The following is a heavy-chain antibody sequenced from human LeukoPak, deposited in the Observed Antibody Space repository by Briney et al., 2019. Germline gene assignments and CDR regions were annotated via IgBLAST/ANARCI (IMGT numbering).Heavy chain of an antibody. V-gene: IGHV3-7*01. D-gene: IGHD3-9*01. CDR3: TRDYGLNCYPISCAGASDF. Sequence: GGSLRLSCAAAGFPFSNYWMSWVRQAPGKGLEWVAYIKQDGSEKYYVDSVKGRFTISRDNTQSSLYLQMDSLSVEDTAVYYCTRDYGLNCYPISCAGASDFWGQGTMVTVSS. J-gene: IGHJ3*01. CDR1: GFPFSNYW. CDR2: IKQDGSEK.